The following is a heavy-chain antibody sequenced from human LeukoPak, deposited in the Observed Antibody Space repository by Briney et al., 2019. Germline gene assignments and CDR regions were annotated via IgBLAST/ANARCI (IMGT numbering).Heavy chain of an antibody. V-gene: IGHV4-59*01. J-gene: IGHJ4*02. CDR1: GGSISSYY. Sequence: SETLSLTCTVSGGSISSYYWSWIRHPPGKGLEWIGYIYYSGSTNYNPSLKSRVTISVDTSKNQFSLKLSSVTAADTAVYYCAAGGYSGYDDFDYWGQGTLVTVSS. CDR3: AAGGYSGYDDFDY. D-gene: IGHD5-12*01. CDR2: IYYSGST.